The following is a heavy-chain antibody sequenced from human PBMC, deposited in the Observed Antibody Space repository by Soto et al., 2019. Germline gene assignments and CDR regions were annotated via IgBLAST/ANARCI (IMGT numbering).Heavy chain of an antibody. V-gene: IGHV4-61*01. CDR1: GDSVSSANYY. CDR3: VRVTLNYCFDP. Sequence: SETLSLTCTVSGDSVSSANYYWSWIRQPPGKGLECIGYIYYSGITNYKPSLKSRVTISLDTSKNQFSLKLSSVTAADTAVYYCVRVTLNYCFDPWGQGTLVTVTS. CDR2: IYYSGIT. J-gene: IGHJ5*02.